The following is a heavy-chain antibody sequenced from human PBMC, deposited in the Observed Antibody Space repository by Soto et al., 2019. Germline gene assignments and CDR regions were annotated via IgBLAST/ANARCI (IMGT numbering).Heavy chain of an antibody. CDR2: ISAYNGNT. V-gene: IGHV1-18*01. CDR3: ARTGPYGDYPDY. J-gene: IGHJ4*02. CDR1: GGTFSSYT. Sequence: ASVKVSCKASGGTFSSYTISWVRQAPGQGLEWMGWISAYNGNTNYAQKLQGRVTMTTDTSTSTAYMELRSLRSDDTAVYYCARTGPYGDYPDYWGQGTLVTVSS. D-gene: IGHD4-17*01.